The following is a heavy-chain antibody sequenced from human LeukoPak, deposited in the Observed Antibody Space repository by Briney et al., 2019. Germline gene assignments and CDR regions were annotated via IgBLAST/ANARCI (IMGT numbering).Heavy chain of an antibody. CDR1: GGSISSGGYY. V-gene: IGHV4-31*03. CDR3: ARQITVVVPAAMRGRYFDY. CDR2: IYYSGST. D-gene: IGHD2-2*01. J-gene: IGHJ4*02. Sequence: SQTLSLTCTVSGGSISSGGYYWSWIRQHPGKGLEWIVYIYYSGSTYYNPSLKSRVTISVDTSKNQFSLKLSSVTAADTAVYYCARQITVVVPAAMRGRYFDYWGQGTLVTVSS.